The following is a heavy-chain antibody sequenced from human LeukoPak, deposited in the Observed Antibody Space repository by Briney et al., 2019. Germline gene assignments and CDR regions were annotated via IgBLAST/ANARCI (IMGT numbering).Heavy chain of an antibody. J-gene: IGHJ5*01. Sequence: GRSLRLSCAASGFTFSSYAMHWVRQAPGKGLEWVANIKQDGSEKYSVDSVKGRFTISRDNAKSSLYLQMNSLSAEDSALYYCARDGVENVAVADLTWFDSWGQGALVIVSS. CDR3: ARDGVENVAVADLTWFDS. D-gene: IGHD6-19*01. CDR1: GFTFSSYA. CDR2: IKQDGSEK. V-gene: IGHV3-7*01.